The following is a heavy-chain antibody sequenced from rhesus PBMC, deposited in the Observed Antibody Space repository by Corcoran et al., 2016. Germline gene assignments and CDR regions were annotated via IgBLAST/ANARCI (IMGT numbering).Heavy chain of an antibody. CDR1: GGPISSSY. J-gene: IGHJ4*01. V-gene: IGHV4-169*02. CDR3: ASGRGYSGYSYVPRFDY. D-gene: IGHD5-42*01. CDR2: IYGSGSST. Sequence: QLQLQESGPGLVKPSETLSVTCAVSGGPISSSYWSWIRQAPGKGLEWIGYIYGSGSSTNYNPSLKSRVTLSVDTSKNQLSLKLSSVTAADTAVYYCASGRGYSGYSYVPRFDYWGQGVLVTVSS.